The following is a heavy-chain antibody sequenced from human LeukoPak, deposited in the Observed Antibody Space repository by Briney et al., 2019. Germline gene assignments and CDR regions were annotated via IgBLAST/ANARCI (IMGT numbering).Heavy chain of an antibody. D-gene: IGHD2/OR15-2a*01. CDR3: AKERTQTTSFDY. V-gene: IGHV3-23*01. Sequence: PGGSLRLSXAASGFTFSSYAMSWVRQAPGKGLEWVSTISGSGGSTYYADSVKGRFTISRDNSKNTLYLQMNRLRAEDTAIYYCAKERTQTTSFDYWGQGTLVTVSS. J-gene: IGHJ4*02. CDR2: ISGSGGST. CDR1: GFTFSSYA.